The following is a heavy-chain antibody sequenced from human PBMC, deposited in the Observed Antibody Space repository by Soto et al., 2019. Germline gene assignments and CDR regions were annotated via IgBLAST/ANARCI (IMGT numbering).Heavy chain of an antibody. CDR2: IKQDETEK. CDR1: GYSFTSYW. J-gene: IGHJ6*02. V-gene: IGHV3-7*05. CDR3: ASVGTENYYGMDV. Sequence: PGESLKISCKGSGYSFTSYWIGWVRQAPGKGLEWVANIKQDETEKYYVDSVKGRFAITRDNGKKTLYLQMNSLRAEDKAGSYFASVGTENYYGMDVCREGTTV. D-gene: IGHD7-27*01.